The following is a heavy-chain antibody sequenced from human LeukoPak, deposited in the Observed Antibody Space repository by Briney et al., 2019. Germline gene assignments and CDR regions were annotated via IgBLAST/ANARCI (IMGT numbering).Heavy chain of an antibody. J-gene: IGHJ4*02. V-gene: IGHV1-69*05. D-gene: IGHD6-6*01. CDR1: GGTFSSYA. CDR3: ARLGSSSSYFDY. Sequence: SVKVSCKASGGTFSSYAISWVRQAPGQGLEWMGGIIPIFGTANYAQKFQGRVTITTDESTSTAYMELSSLRSEDTAVYYCARLGSSSSYFDYWGQGTLVTISS. CDR2: IIPIFGTA.